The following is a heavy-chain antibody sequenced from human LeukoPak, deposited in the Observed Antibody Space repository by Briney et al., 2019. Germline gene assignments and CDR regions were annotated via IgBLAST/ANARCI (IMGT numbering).Heavy chain of an antibody. CDR1: GGSFSGHY. J-gene: IGHJ6*02. D-gene: IGHD3-16*02. Sequence: SETPSLTCVVYGGSFSGHYWSWIRQPPGKGLEWIGEINHSGSTNYIPSLKSRVTISVDTSKSQFSLKLSPVTAADTAVYYCARHDYRGINDGMDVWGQGTTVIVSS. CDR2: INHSGST. CDR3: ARHDYRGINDGMDV. V-gene: IGHV4-34*01.